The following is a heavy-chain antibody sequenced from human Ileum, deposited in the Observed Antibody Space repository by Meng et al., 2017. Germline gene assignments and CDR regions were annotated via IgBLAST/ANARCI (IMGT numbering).Heavy chain of an antibody. D-gene: IGHD5-18*01. V-gene: IGHV4-61*08. CDR1: GGSVSNSGYH. CDR3: ARGADTAKSAY. J-gene: IGHJ4*02. Sequence: LQKPGPTLVTPSETLALPCSVTGGSVSNSGYHWNWSRQPPGRGLEWIAFMYNSGTTRYNPSLKSRVTISLDTSINQFSLNLTSVTAADTAVYYCARGADTAKSAYWGQGTLVTVSS. CDR2: MYNSGTT.